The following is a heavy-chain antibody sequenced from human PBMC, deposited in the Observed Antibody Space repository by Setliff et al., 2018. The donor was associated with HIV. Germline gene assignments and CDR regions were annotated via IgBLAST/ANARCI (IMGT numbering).Heavy chain of an antibody. Sequence: ASVKVSCKASGYTFISYAIHWVRQAPGQRLEWMGWINAGNGNTKYSQKFQGRVTITRDTSANTAYMELSSLRSEDTAVYYCARDPSKAARPWGSSDYWGQGTLVTV. CDR2: INAGNGNT. V-gene: IGHV1-3*01. D-gene: IGHD6-6*01. J-gene: IGHJ4*02. CDR1: GYTFISYA. CDR3: ARDPSKAARPWGSSDY.